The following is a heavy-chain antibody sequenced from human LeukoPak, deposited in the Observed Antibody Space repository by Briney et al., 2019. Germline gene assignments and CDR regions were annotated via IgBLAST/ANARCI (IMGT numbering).Heavy chain of an antibody. CDR2: ISSSSSYT. CDR3: ARGTYCSGGSCYFDY. CDR1: GFTFSDYY. D-gene: IGHD2-15*01. J-gene: IGHJ4*02. Sequence: PGGSLSLSCAASGFTFSDYYMSWIRQAPGKGLEWVSYISSSSSYTNYADSVKGRFTISRDNAKNSLYLQMNSLRAEDTAVYYCARGTYCSGGSCYFDYWGQGTLVTVSS. V-gene: IGHV3-11*06.